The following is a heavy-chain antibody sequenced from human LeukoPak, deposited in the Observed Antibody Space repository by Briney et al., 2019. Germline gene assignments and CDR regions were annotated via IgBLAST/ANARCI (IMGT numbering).Heavy chain of an antibody. CDR2: INHSGST. J-gene: IGHJ4*02. V-gene: IGHV4-34*01. CDR1: GGSFSGYY. Sequence: SETLSLTCAVYGGSFSGYYWSWIRQPPGKGLEWIGEINHSGSTNYNPSLKSRVTISVDTSKNQFSLKLSSVTAADTAVYYCARVASYYYDNSGYSPYFDYWGQGTLVTVSS. CDR3: ARVASYYYDNSGYSPYFDY. D-gene: IGHD3-22*01.